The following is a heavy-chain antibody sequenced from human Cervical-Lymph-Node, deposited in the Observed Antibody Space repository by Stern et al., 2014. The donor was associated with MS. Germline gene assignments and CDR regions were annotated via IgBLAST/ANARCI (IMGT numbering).Heavy chain of an antibody. V-gene: IGHV4-39*01. Sequence: QLQLQESGPGLVKPSETLSLTCAVSGDSISSYTHYWAWIRQPPGKGLEWIGSVYYSGATYYNPSLKSPFTISVDTSKNHSSLGLNSVTAADTAVYYCAKHACTGAACPFDLWGQGTLVTVSS. D-gene: IGHD2-8*02. CDR1: GDSISSYTHY. CDR3: AKHACTGAACPFDL. J-gene: IGHJ4*02. CDR2: VYYSGAT.